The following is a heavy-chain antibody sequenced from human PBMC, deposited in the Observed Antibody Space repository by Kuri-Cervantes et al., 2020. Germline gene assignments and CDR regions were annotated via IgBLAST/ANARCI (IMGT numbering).Heavy chain of an antibody. J-gene: IGHJ4*02. CDR1: GFTFSSYA. D-gene: IGHD5-12*01. CDR2: ISYDGSNK. V-gene: IGHV3-30-3*01. CDR3: ARAAYSGYDLGASY. Sequence: GGSLRLSCAASGFTFSSYAMHWVRQAPGKGLEWVAVISYDGSNKYYADSVKGRFTISRDNSKNTLYLQMNSLRAEDTAVYYCARAAYSGYDLGASYWGQGTLVTVSS.